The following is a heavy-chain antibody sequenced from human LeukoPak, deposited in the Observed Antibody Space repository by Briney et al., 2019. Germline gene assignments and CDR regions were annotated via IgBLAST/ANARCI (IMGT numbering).Heavy chain of an antibody. D-gene: IGHD3-10*01. CDR1: GGTFSSYA. Sequence: ASVKVSCKASGGTFSSYAISWVRQAPGQGLEWMGWISAYNGNTNYAQKLQGRVTMTTDTSTSTAYMELRSLRSDDTAVYYCARMVRGVIPGDYWGQGTLDTVSS. CDR3: ARMVRGVIPGDY. CDR2: ISAYNGNT. V-gene: IGHV1-18*01. J-gene: IGHJ4*02.